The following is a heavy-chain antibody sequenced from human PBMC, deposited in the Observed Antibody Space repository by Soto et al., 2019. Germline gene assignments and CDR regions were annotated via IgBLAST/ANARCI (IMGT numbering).Heavy chain of an antibody. J-gene: IGHJ4*02. CDR3: ATLWGQD. D-gene: IGHD3-10*01. V-gene: IGHV4-39*01. CDR1: GGSISSGGNY. Sequence: QLQLQESGPGLGNPWEPLSPTGPVSGGSISSGGNYGGGIRQPPGKGLEWIGSIYYSGSTYYNPSLKSRVTISVDTSKNQFSLKLSSVTAAATAVYYCATLWGQDWGQGTLVTVSS. CDR2: IYYSGST.